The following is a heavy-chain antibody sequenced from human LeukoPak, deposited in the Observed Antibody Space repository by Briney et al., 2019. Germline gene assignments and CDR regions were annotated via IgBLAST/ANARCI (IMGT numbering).Heavy chain of an antibody. CDR2: IYSGGST. CDR1: GFTVSSNY. Sequence: GGSLRLSCAASGFTVSSNYMSWVRQAPGKGLEWVSVIYSGGSTYYADSVKGRFTISRDNSKNTLYLQMNSLRAEDTAVYYCARAGYDFWSGPLGMDVWGQGTTVTVSS. J-gene: IGHJ6*02. CDR3: ARAGYDFWSGPLGMDV. V-gene: IGHV3-66*01. D-gene: IGHD3-3*01.